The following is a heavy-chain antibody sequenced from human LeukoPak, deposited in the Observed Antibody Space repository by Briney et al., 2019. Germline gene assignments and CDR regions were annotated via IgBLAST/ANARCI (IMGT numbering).Heavy chain of an antibody. CDR1: RFTFSNYW. V-gene: IGHV3-7*01. CDR2: MKQDGSEI. D-gene: IGHD1-26*01. J-gene: IGHJ3*02. CDR3: ARVSGDGESSYRALDI. Sequence: GGSLRPSCAASRFTFSNYWMSWVRQAPGKGLEWVANMKQDGSEINYVDSVKGRFTISRDNAKNSLYLQMNSLRVEDTAVYYCARVSGDGESSYRALDIWGQGTMVTVSS.